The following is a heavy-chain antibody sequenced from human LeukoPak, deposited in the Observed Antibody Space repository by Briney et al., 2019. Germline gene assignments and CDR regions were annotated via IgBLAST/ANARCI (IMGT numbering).Heavy chain of an antibody. D-gene: IGHD4-23*01. CDR1: GFPFSSYW. J-gene: IGHJ4*02. V-gene: IGHV3-74*01. CDR2: IASDGSST. Sequence: GGSLRLSCVASGFPFSSYWMNWVRQAPGKGLVWVSRIASDGSSTTYADSVKGRFSISRDNAKNTLYLQMNSLRVEDTAVYYCARGRPHGNDYWGQGTLVTVSS. CDR3: ARGRPHGNDY.